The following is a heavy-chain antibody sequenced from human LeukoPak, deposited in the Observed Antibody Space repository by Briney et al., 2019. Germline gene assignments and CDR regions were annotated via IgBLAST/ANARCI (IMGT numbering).Heavy chain of an antibody. CDR1: GFTFRSYE. V-gene: IGHV3-48*03. D-gene: IGHD5-12*01. Sequence: PGGSLRLSCAASGFTFRSYEMNWVRQAPGKGLEWVSYISSTGSTTFYADSVKGRFTMSRDNAKNSLDLQLNSLRAEDTAVYYCAGGGWLRQCDYWGQGTLVTVSS. CDR3: AGGGWLRQCDY. CDR2: ISSTGSTT. J-gene: IGHJ4*02.